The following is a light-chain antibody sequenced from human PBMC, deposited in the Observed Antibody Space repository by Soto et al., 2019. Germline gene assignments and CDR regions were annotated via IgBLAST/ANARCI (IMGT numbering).Light chain of an antibody. Sequence: QSVLTQPASASGSPGQSVTISCTGTSGDVGAYDYVSWYQQHPGKAPKLLIYEVTKRPLGVPDRFSGSKSGNAASLTVSGLQAEDEADYYCSSYAGSNYPYVFGTGTKVTVL. CDR1: SGDVGAYDY. CDR3: SSYAGSNYPYV. CDR2: EVT. V-gene: IGLV2-8*01. J-gene: IGLJ1*01.